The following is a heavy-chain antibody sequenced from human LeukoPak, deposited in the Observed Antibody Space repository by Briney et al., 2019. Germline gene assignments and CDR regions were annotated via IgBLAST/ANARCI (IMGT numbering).Heavy chain of an antibody. Sequence: PSETLSLTCTVSGGSINSGSYYWSWIRQPAGKGLEWIGRIYTSGSTNYNPSLKRRVTISVDTSKNQFSLKLSSVTAADTAVYYCARAQQLTYFDYWGQGTLVTVSS. CDR3: ARAQQLTYFDY. V-gene: IGHV4-61*02. J-gene: IGHJ4*02. CDR2: IYTSGST. CDR1: GGSINSGSYY. D-gene: IGHD6-13*01.